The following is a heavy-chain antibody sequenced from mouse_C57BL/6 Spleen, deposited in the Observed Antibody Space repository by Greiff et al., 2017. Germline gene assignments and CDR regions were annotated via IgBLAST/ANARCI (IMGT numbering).Heavy chain of an antibody. CDR3: ARHPSMGY. CDR2: ISSGGSYT. V-gene: IGHV5-6*01. Sequence: EVHLVESGGDLVKPGGSLKLSCAASGFTFSSYGMSWVRQTPDKRLEWVATISSGGSYTYYPDSVKGRFTISRYNAKNTLYLQMSSLKSEDTAMYYCARHPSMGYWGQGTSVTVYS. CDR1: GFTFSSYG. J-gene: IGHJ4*01.